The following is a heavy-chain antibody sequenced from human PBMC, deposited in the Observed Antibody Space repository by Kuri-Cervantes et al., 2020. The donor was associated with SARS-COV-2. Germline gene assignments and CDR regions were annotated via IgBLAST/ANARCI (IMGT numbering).Heavy chain of an antibody. CDR3: ARDRHDYGDHFAPNRYYYYYGMDV. J-gene: IGHJ6*02. CDR2: IIPIFGTA. Sequence: SVKVSCKASGGTFSSCAISWVRQAPGQGLEWMGGIIPIFGTANYAQKFQGRVTITADESTSTAYMELSSLRSEDTAVYYCARDRHDYGDHFAPNRYYYYYGMDVWGQGTTVTVSS. D-gene: IGHD4-17*01. CDR1: GGTFSSCA. V-gene: IGHV1-69*13.